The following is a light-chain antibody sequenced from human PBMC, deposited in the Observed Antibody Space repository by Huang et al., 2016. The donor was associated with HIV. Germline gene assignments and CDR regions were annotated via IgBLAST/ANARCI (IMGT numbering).Light chain of an antibody. CDR3: QQHHFWPYT. CDR2: DAS. J-gene: IGKJ2*01. V-gene: IGKV3-15*01. Sequence: ETVMTQSPATLSVSPGERATLSCRASQRVSSNLAWYQQKPGLPPRLLIYDASTRATGVPVRFTGSGSGTDFTLTINSLQSEDFAVYYCQQHHFWPYTFGQGTRLEIK. CDR1: QRVSSN.